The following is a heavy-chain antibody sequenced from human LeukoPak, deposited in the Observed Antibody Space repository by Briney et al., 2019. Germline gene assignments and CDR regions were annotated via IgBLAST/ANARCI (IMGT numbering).Heavy chain of an antibody. CDR2: INPDGSDK. J-gene: IGHJ3*02. D-gene: IGHD4-23*01. Sequence: GGSLRLSCAASGFTLGRYWMPWVRQAPGKGLEWVATINPDGSDKSYMGSVKGRFTISRDNAKNSLYLQMNSLRVEDTALYYCARRNSGSDIWGQGTMVTVSS. CDR1: GFTLGRYW. V-gene: IGHV3-7*01. CDR3: ARRNSGSDI.